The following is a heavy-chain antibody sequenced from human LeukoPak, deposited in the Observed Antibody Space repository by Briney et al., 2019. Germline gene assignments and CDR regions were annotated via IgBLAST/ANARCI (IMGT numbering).Heavy chain of an antibody. CDR1: GSIFSIYG. CDR3: ARASGSFDY. Sequence: GRSLRLSCAASGSIFSIYGMHWVRQSPGKGLEWVAVIWNDGSNKYYADSVKGRFTISRDNSKNTLFLQMNSLRAEDTAVYYCARASGSFDYWGQGTLVTVSS. D-gene: IGHD1-26*01. J-gene: IGHJ4*02. V-gene: IGHV3-33*01. CDR2: IWNDGSNK.